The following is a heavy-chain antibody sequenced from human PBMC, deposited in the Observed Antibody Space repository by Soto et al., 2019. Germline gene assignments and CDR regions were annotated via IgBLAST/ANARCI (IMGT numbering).Heavy chain of an antibody. Sequence: SETLSLTCTVSGGSISSRRYYCGLIRQPPGKGLEWIGSIYYSGSTYYNPSLKSRVTISVDTSKNQFSLKLSSVTAADTAVYYCARHSGYCISTSCFGDWFDPWGQGTLVTVS. CDR3: ARHSGYCISTSCFGDWFDP. J-gene: IGHJ5*02. CDR1: GGSISSRRYY. CDR2: IYYSGST. V-gene: IGHV4-39*01. D-gene: IGHD2-2*01.